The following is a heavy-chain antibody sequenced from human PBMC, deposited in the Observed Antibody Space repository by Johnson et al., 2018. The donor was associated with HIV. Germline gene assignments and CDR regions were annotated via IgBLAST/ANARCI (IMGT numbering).Heavy chain of an antibody. V-gene: IGHV3-9*01. CDR2: ISWNSGSI. D-gene: IGHD2-15*01. CDR3: AKDVGYCSGGSCFTRGAFDI. CDR1: GFTFDDYA. J-gene: IGHJ3*02. Sequence: VQLVESGGGLVQPGRSLRLSCAASGFTFDDYAMHWVRQAPGKGLEWVSGISWNSGSIGYADSVKGRFTISRDNAKNSRYLQMNSLRAEDTALYYCAKDVGYCSGGSCFTRGAFDIWGQGTTVTVSS.